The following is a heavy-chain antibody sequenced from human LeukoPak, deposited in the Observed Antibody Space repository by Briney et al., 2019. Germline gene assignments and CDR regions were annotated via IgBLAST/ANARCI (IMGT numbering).Heavy chain of an antibody. Sequence: PGGSLRLSCAASGFTFSSYEMNWARQAPGKGLEWVSYISSSGSTIYYADSVKGRFTISRDNAKNSLYLQMNSLRAEDTAVYYCARRGWELLSLSVGYMDVWGKGTTVTISS. V-gene: IGHV3-48*03. CDR3: ARRGWELLSLSVGYMDV. CDR2: ISSSGSTI. D-gene: IGHD1-26*01. J-gene: IGHJ6*03. CDR1: GFTFSSYE.